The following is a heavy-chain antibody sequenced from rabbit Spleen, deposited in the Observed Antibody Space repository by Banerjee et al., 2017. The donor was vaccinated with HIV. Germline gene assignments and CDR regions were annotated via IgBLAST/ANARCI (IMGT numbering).Heavy chain of an antibody. V-gene: IGHV1S40*01. CDR3: ARDTSSSFSSYGMDL. D-gene: IGHD1-1*01. J-gene: IGHJ6*01. CDR2: IRASSGST. CDR1: GVSFSFSSY. Sequence: QQLEKSGGGLVKPGASLTLTCTAFGVSFSFSSYMCWVRQAPGKGLEWIACIRASSGSTWYASWAKGRFTISSHNAQNTLSLQLNSLTAADTATYFCARDTSSSFSSYGMDLWGQGTLVTVS.